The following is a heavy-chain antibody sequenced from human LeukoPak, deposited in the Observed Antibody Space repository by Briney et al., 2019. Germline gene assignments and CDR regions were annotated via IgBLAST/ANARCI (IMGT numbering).Heavy chain of an antibody. V-gene: IGHV1-8*01. J-gene: IGHJ4*02. CDR3: ARYSGSYLIDY. D-gene: IGHD1-26*01. Sequence: ASVKVSCKASGYTFTSYDIDWVRQATGQGLEWMGWMNPNSGNTGYAQKFQGRVTMTRGTSISTAYMELSRLRSDDTAVYYCARYSGSYLIDYWGQGTLVTVSS. CDR1: GYTFTSYD. CDR2: MNPNSGNT.